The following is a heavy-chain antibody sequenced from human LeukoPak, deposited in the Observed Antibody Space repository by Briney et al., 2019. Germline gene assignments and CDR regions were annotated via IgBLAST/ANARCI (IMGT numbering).Heavy chain of an antibody. Sequence: GGSLRLSCAASGFTFSSYSMNWVRQAPGKGLEWVSYISSSSSTIYYADSVKGRFTISRDNAKNSLYLQMNSLRAEDTAVYYCAKDTTYYGSGSYYNPLDYWGQGTLVTVSS. V-gene: IGHV3-48*01. D-gene: IGHD3-10*01. CDR2: ISSSSSTI. J-gene: IGHJ4*02. CDR3: AKDTTYYGSGSYYNPLDY. CDR1: GFTFSSYS.